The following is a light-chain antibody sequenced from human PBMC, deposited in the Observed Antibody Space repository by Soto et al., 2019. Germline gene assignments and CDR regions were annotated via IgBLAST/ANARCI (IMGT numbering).Light chain of an antibody. CDR1: QSVSSN. CDR3: QQYNNWPGT. CDR2: AAS. Sequence: EIVMTQSPVTLSVSPGERATLSCRASQSVSSNLAWYQQKPGQAPRLLIYAASTRATGIPARFSGSGSGTEFTLTISSLQSEDFAVYYCQQYNNWPGTFGPGTKVDIK. J-gene: IGKJ3*01. V-gene: IGKV3-15*01.